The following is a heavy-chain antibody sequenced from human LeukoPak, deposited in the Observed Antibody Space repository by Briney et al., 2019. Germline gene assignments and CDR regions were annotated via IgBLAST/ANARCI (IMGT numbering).Heavy chain of an antibody. CDR2: ISYDGSNK. Sequence: AGSLRLSCAASGFTFSSYAMHWVRQAPGKGLEWVAVISYDGSNKYYADSVKGRFTISRDNSKNTLYLQMNSLRAEDTAVYYCARGIAVAGRGGWFDPWGQGTLVTVSS. D-gene: IGHD6-19*01. CDR1: GFTFSSYA. J-gene: IGHJ5*02. V-gene: IGHV3-30*04. CDR3: ARGIAVAGRGGWFDP.